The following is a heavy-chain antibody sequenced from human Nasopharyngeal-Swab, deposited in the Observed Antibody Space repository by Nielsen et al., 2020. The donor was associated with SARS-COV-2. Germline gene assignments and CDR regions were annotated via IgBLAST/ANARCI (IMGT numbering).Heavy chain of an antibody. CDR1: GFTFDDYA. CDR2: ISWNSGSI. V-gene: IGHV3-9*01. CDR3: ARGDYGMDV. J-gene: IGHJ6*02. Sequence: SLKISCAASGFTFDDYAMHWVRQAPGKGLEWVSGISWNSGSIGYADSVKGRFTISRDNAKNSLYLQMNSLRAEDTAVYYCARGDYGMDVWGQGTTVTVSS.